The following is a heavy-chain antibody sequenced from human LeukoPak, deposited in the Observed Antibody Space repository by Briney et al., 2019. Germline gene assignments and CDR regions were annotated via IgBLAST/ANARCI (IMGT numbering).Heavy chain of an antibody. Sequence: SETLSLTCTVSGGSISSYYWNWIRQPPGKGLEWIGYIYSSGTTNYNPSLRSRVSMSVDMSKNQFSLKLRSVTAADTAVYYCARDVVAARGSFDYWGQGTLVTVSS. J-gene: IGHJ4*02. D-gene: IGHD2-2*01. V-gene: IGHV4-59*12. CDR3: ARDVVAARGSFDY. CDR2: IYSSGTT. CDR1: GGSISSYY.